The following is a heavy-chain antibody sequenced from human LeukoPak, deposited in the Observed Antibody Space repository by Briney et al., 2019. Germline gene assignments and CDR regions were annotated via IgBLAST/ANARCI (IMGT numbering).Heavy chain of an antibody. Sequence: SETLSLTCTVSGGSISSGSYYWSWIRQPAGKELEWIGRIYTSESTNYNPSLKSRVTISVDTSKNQFSLKLSSVTAADTAVYYCAREPYDSSGYYYPSYFDYWGQGTLVTVSS. CDR2: IYTSEST. D-gene: IGHD3-22*01. V-gene: IGHV4-61*02. CDR3: AREPYDSSGYYYPSYFDY. J-gene: IGHJ4*02. CDR1: GGSISSGSYY.